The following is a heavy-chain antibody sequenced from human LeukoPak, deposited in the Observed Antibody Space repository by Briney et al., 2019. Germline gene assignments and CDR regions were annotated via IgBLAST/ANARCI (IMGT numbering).Heavy chain of an antibody. CDR1: GYTLTELS. D-gene: IGHD1-26*01. J-gene: IGHJ4*02. V-gene: IGHV1-24*01. Sequence: ASLKVSCKVSGYTLTELSMHWVRQAPGKGLEWMGGFDPEDGETIYAQKFQGRVTMTEDTSTDTAYMELSSLRSEDTAVYYCATGYSGSYYSDYWGQGTLVTVSS. CDR3: ATGYSGSYYSDY. CDR2: FDPEDGET.